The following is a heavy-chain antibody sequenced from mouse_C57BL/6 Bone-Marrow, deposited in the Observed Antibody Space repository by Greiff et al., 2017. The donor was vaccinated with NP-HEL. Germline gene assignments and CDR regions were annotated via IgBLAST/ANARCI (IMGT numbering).Heavy chain of an antibody. D-gene: IGHD2-2*01. V-gene: IGHV4-1*01. CDR1: GIDFSRYW. CDR2: INPDSSTI. J-gene: IGHJ4*01. CDR3: SLWLRRTLYAMDY. Sequence: EVKLMESGGGLVQPGGSLKLSCAASGIDFSRYWMSWVRRAPGKGLEWIGEINPDSSTINYAPSLKDKFIISRDNAKNTLYLQMSKVRAEDTALYYCSLWLRRTLYAMDYWGQGTSVTVSS.